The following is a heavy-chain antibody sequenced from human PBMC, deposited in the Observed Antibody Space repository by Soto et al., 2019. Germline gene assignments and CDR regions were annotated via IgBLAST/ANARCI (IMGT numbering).Heavy chain of an antibody. D-gene: IGHD3-22*01. Sequence: GGSLRLSCVASGFTVSGSYMTWVRQAPGKGLEWVSVMYSAGDTYYADSVKGRFTVSKDITENMFYLQMTSLRGDDTGVYFCVRATLSWGHYYFRGLDVWGQGTTVNVSS. CDR3: VRATLSWGHYYFRGLDV. V-gene: IGHV3-66*01. CDR2: MYSAGDT. J-gene: IGHJ6*02. CDR1: GFTVSGSY.